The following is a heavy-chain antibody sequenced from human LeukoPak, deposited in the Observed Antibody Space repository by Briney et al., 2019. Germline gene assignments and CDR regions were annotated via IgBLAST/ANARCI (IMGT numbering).Heavy chain of an antibody. V-gene: IGHV3-48*03. CDR1: GFTFSYFE. Sequence: GGSLRLSCAASGFTFSYFEMNWVRQAPGKGLEWLSYISLSGSTIYYADSVKGRFTISRDNAKSSLYLQMNSLRAEDTAVYYCANGYYYGSGSYYKEAFDIWGQGTMVTVSS. CDR3: ANGYYYGSGSYYKEAFDI. D-gene: IGHD3-10*01. J-gene: IGHJ3*02. CDR2: ISLSGSTI.